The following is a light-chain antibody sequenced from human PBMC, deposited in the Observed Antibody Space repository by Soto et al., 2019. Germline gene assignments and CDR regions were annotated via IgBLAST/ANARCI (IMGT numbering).Light chain of an antibody. V-gene: IGKV3-20*01. J-gene: IGKJ2*03. CDR1: QSVSSSY. Sequence: EIVLTQSPGTLSLSPGERATLSCRASQSVSSSYSAWYQQKPGQAPRLLMFGASKRATGIPDRFSGSGSGTDFTLTISRVEPEDFAVYYCQQYGGSPPYSFGQGTKLEI. CDR3: QQYGGSPPYS. CDR2: GAS.